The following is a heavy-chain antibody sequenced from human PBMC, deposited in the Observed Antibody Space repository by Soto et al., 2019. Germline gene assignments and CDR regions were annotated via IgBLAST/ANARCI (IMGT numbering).Heavy chain of an antibody. D-gene: IGHD3-10*01. V-gene: IGHV3-33*01. CDR2: IWYDGSNK. CDR1: GFTFSSYG. Sequence: QVQLVESGGGVVQPGRSLRLSCAASGFTFSSYGMHWVHQAPGKGLEWVAVIWYDGSNKYYADSVKGRFTISRDNSKNTLYLQMNSLRAEDTAVYYCARDYYGSGSYSNIEGYYFDYWGQGTLVTVSS. J-gene: IGHJ4*02. CDR3: ARDYYGSGSYSNIEGYYFDY.